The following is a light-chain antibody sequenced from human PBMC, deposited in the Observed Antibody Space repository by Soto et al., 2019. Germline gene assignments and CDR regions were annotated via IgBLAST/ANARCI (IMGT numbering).Light chain of an antibody. Sequence: DIVMTQSPDSLAVSLGERTTINCKSSQSVLYSSNNKNFLAWYQKKPGQPPKLLINWASTRESGVPDRFSGSGSGTDFTLTISSLQAEDVAVYYCHQYQSILFTFGPGTKVEIK. CDR2: WAS. J-gene: IGKJ3*01. CDR1: QSVLYSSNNKNF. V-gene: IGKV4-1*01. CDR3: HQYQSILFT.